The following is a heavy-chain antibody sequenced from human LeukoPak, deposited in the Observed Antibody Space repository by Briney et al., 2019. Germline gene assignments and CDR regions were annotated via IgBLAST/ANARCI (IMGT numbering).Heavy chain of an antibody. Sequence: PSETLSLTCAVSGGSISGGGYSWSWIRQPPGKGLEWIGYIYHSGSTYYNPSLKSRVTISVDRSKNQFSLRLSSVTAADTSVYYCARHRAHSDYIDYWGQGTLVTVSS. CDR1: GGSISGGGYS. J-gene: IGHJ4*02. CDR3: ARHRAHSDYIDY. V-gene: IGHV4-30-2*01. D-gene: IGHD3-10*01. CDR2: IYHSGST.